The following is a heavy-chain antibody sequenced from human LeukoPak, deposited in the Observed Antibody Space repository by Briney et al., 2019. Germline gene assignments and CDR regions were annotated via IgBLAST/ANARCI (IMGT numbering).Heavy chain of an antibody. CDR1: GFTFSDEY. CDR3: ARDGAYSASNF. V-gene: IGHV3-11*01. J-gene: IGHJ3*01. Sequence: GGSLRLSCEASGFTFSDEYMSWIRQAPGKGLEWISCVSNSGSTTYYADSVKGRFTISRDNVKNSLYLQMNSLRVEDTAVYYCARDGAYSASNFWGQGTMVAVSS. CDR2: VSNSGSTT. D-gene: IGHD6-13*01.